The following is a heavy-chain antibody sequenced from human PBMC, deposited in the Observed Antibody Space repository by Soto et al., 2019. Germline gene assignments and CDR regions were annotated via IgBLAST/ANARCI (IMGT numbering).Heavy chain of an antibody. Sequence: GGSLRLSCAASGFTFSSYAMSWVRQAPGKGLEWVSAISGSGGSTYYADSVKGRFTISRDNSMNTLYLQMNSLRAEDTAVYYCSKETTVVTRSPLPVYYFDYWGQGTLVTAPQ. V-gene: IGHV3-23*01. CDR1: GFTFSSYA. J-gene: IGHJ4*02. CDR3: SKETTVVTRSPLPVYYFDY. CDR2: ISGSGGST. D-gene: IGHD4-17*01.